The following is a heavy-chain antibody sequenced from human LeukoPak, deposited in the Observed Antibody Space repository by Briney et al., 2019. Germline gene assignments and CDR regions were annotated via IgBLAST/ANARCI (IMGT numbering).Heavy chain of an antibody. D-gene: IGHD3-10*01. CDR2: ISGSGGST. CDR3: AREHTMVRGEHWFDP. V-gene: IGHV3-23*01. J-gene: IGHJ5*02. CDR1: GFTFSSYA. Sequence: GGSLRLSCAASGFTFSSYAMSWVRQAPGKGLEWVSAISGSGGSTYYADSVKGRFTISRDNSKNTLYLQMNSLRAEDTAVYYCAREHTMVRGEHWFDPWGQGTLVTVSS.